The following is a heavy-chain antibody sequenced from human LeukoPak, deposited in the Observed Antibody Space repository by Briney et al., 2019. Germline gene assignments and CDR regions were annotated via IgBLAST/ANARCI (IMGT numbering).Heavy chain of an antibody. CDR1: ADSFSSHY. V-gene: IGHV4-59*11. D-gene: IGHD6-13*01. J-gene: IGHJ4*02. CDR2: IYYSGSTYYNSGGT. Sequence: SETLSLTCAVSADSFSSHYWTWIRQPSGKGLEWIGYIYYSGSTYYNSGGTYYNPSLKSRVAISEDTSKNQFSLKLSSVTAADTAVYYCARAGSGAAGLFDYWGQGTLVTVSS. CDR3: ARAGSGAAGLFDY.